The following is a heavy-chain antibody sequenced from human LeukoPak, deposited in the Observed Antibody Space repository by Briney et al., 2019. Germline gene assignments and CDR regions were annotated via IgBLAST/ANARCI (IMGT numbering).Heavy chain of an antibody. J-gene: IGHJ4*02. Sequence: PGGSLRLSCAASGFTFSTYTFNGVRQAPGKGLEWLSYISSGGITIFYADSVKGRFTISRDNAKNSLYLHMNSLKAEDTAVYYCARDFDYGDYIDFWGQGTLVTVSS. CDR2: ISSGGITI. D-gene: IGHD4-17*01. CDR1: GFTFSTYT. V-gene: IGHV3-48*04. CDR3: ARDFDYGDYIDF.